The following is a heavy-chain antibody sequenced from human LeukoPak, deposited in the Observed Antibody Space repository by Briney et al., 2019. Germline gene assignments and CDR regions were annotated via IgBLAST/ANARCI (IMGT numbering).Heavy chain of an antibody. CDR1: GDSVSSNRTS. V-gene: IGHV6-1*01. D-gene: IGHD6-6*01. J-gene: IGHJ4*02. CDR2: TYYRSKWYT. Sequence: SQTLSLTCAVSGDSVSSNRTSLNWIRQSPPRGLEWLGRTYYRSKWYTDYAVSLKSRITINPDTSKNQFSLQLNSVTPEDTAVYYCARGEGIAARTLDYWGQGTLVTVSS. CDR3: ARGEGIAARTLDY.